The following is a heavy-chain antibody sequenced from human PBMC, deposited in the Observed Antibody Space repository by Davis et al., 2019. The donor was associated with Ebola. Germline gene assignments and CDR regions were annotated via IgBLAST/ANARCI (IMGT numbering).Heavy chain of an antibody. CDR3: ARDTTVAGGGQNY. V-gene: IGHV3-11*06. D-gene: IGHD6-13*01. CDR2: ISSSSSYT. J-gene: IGHJ4*02. Sequence: PGGSLRLSCAASGFTFSDYYMSWIRQAPGKGLEWVSYISSSSSYTNYADSVKGRFTISRDNAKNSLYLQMSSLRVEDTAVYYCARDTTVAGGGQNYWGQGTPVTVSS. CDR1: GFTFSDYY.